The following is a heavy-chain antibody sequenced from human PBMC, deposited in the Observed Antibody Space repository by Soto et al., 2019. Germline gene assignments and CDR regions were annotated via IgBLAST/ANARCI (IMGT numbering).Heavy chain of an antibody. CDR3: ARKYNYASSGYYY. CDR2: INSDGSST. J-gene: IGHJ4*02. Sequence: EVQLVESGGGLVQPGGSLRLSCADSGFTFSSYWMHWVRQAPGKGLVWVSRINSDGSSTNYADSVKGRFTISRDNAKTTFCLQLNSLRIEDASVYYCARKYNYASSGYYYWGQGNLVPGSS. V-gene: IGHV3-74*01. CDR1: GFTFSSYW. D-gene: IGHD3-22*01.